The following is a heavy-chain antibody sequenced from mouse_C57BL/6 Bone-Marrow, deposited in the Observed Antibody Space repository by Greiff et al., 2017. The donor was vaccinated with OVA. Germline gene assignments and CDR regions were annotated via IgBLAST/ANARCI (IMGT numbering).Heavy chain of an antibody. D-gene: IGHD1-1*01. J-gene: IGHJ1*03. CDR3: ARENLYYGSSYWYFDV. Sequence: EVQRVESGGGLVQPGGSLKLSCAASGFTFSDYGMAWVRQAPRKGPEWVAFISNLAYSIYYADTVTGRFTISRENAKNTLYLEMSSLRSEDTAMYYCARENLYYGSSYWYFDVWGTGTTVTVSS. V-gene: IGHV5-15*01. CDR1: GFTFSDYG. CDR2: ISNLAYSI.